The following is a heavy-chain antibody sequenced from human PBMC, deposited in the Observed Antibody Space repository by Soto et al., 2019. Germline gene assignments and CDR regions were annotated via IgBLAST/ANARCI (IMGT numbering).Heavy chain of an antibody. Sequence: PSETLSLTCAVYGGSFSGYYWSWIRQPPGKGLEWIGEINHSGSTNYNPSLKSRVTISVDTSKNQFSLKLSSVTAADTAVYYCARSCRTLWRGYYYWFDPWGQGTLVTVSS. J-gene: IGHJ5*02. CDR1: GGSFSGYY. CDR3: ARSCRTLWRGYYYWFDP. D-gene: IGHD3-3*01. V-gene: IGHV4-34*01. CDR2: INHSGST.